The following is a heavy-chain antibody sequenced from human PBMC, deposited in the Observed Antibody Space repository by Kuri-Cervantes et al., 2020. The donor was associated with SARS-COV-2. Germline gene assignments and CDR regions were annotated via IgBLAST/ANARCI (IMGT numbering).Heavy chain of an antibody. V-gene: IGHV3-21*01. Sequence: ETLSLTCEASGFTFSSYSMNWVRQAPGKGLEWVSSISISSSYIYYADSVKGRFTISRDNAKNSLYLQMNSLRAEDTAVYYCERGGWIAATYYFDYWGQGTLVTVSS. CDR1: GFTFSSYS. CDR2: ISISSSYI. J-gene: IGHJ4*02. CDR3: ERGGWIAATYYFDY. D-gene: IGHD6-13*01.